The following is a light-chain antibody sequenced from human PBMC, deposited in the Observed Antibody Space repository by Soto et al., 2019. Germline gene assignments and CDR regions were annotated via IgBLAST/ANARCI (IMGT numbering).Light chain of an antibody. CDR1: QSVGSF. J-gene: IGKJ5*01. CDR2: GAS. Sequence: ERVMTQSPATLSASPGERVTLSCRASQSVGSFVAWYQQRPGQAPRLLIYGASTRATGIPARFSGSGSGTEFTLTISSLQSEDFAVYYCQHYNDRPPITFGQGTRLEIK. V-gene: IGKV3-15*01. CDR3: QHYNDRPPIT.